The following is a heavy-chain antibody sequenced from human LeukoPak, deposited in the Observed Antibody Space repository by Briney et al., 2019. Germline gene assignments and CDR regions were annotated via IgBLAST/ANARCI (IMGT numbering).Heavy chain of an antibody. J-gene: IGHJ3*02. D-gene: IGHD6-19*01. Sequence: SQTLSLTCTVSGGSISSGDYYWSWIRQPPGKGLEWIGYIYYSGSTYYNPSLKSRVTISVDTSKNQFSLKLSSVTAADTAVYYCARGPRPYSSGWLVLKDGYNSGAFDIWGQGTMVTVSS. CDR3: ARGPRPYSSGWLVLKDGYNSGAFDI. V-gene: IGHV4-30-4*01. CDR2: IYYSGST. CDR1: GGSISSGDYY.